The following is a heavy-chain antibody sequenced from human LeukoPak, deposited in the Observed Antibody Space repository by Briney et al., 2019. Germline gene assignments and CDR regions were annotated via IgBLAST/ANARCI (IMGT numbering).Heavy chain of an antibody. Sequence: GGSLRLSCAASGFTFSSYGMHWVRQAPGKGLEWVAFIRYDGSNKYYADSVKGRFTISRDNSKNTLYLQMNSLRAEDTAVYYCARAVAGKNYYYYMDVWGKGTTVTISS. CDR3: ARAVAGKNYYYYMDV. CDR2: IRYDGSNK. D-gene: IGHD6-19*01. V-gene: IGHV3-30*02. CDR1: GFTFSSYG. J-gene: IGHJ6*03.